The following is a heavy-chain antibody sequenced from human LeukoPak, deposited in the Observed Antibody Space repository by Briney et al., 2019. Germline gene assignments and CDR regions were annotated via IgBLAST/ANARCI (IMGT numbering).Heavy chain of an antibody. V-gene: IGHV3-23*01. J-gene: IGHJ4*02. CDR3: AKDSGTSYGDLDY. CDR1: GFTFSSYA. D-gene: IGHD3-16*01. Sequence: HSGGSLRLSCAASGFTFSSYAMSWVRQAPGKGLEWVSTVSGSGGSTYYADFVKGRFTISRDNSKSALYLQMNSLRAEDMAVYYCAKDSGTSYGDLDYWGQGTLVTVSS. CDR2: VSGSGGST.